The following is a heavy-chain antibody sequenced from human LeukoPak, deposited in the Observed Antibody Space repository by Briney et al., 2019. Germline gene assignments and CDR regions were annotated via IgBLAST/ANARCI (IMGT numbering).Heavy chain of an antibody. CDR2: IKQDGSEK. Sequence: PGGSLRLSCAASGFAFSTYWMNWVRQAPGKGLEWVANIKQDGSEKYYVDSVKGRFTISRDNAKNLLYLQMNSLRAEDTAVYYCARVGDIVVVPAAHYYFDYWGQGTLVTVSS. CDR3: ARVGDIVVVPAAHYYFDY. CDR1: GFAFSTYW. J-gene: IGHJ4*02. D-gene: IGHD2-2*01. V-gene: IGHV3-7*03.